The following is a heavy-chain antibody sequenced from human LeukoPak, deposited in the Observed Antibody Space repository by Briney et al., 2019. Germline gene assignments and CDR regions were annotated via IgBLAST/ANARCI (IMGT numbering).Heavy chain of an antibody. J-gene: IGHJ4*02. CDR1: GFTFSSYA. CDR3: ARGGGYYSY. V-gene: IGHV3-30*14. Sequence: GGSLTLSCAASGFTFSSYAMHWVRQAPGKGLEWVAVISYDGSNKYYADSVKGRFTISRDNSKNTLYLQMNSLRAEDTAVYYCARGGGYYSYWGQGTRVTVSS. CDR2: ISYDGSNK. D-gene: IGHD1-26*01.